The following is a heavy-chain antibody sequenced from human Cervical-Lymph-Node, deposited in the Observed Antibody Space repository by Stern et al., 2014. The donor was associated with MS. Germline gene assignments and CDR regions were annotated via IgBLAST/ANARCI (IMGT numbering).Heavy chain of an antibody. Sequence: QVQLVQSGAEVKKPGASVKVSCKASGYTFTSYGISWVRQAPGQGLEWMGLINSYTGNTNYAQKVQGRVNMNHDTSTRTALLDMRSLRSDYTAVYYCARDRYSREWLRVLDYWGQGTLVTVSS. V-gene: IGHV1-18*01. J-gene: IGHJ4*02. D-gene: IGHD5-12*01. CDR3: ARDRYSREWLRVLDY. CDR1: GYTFTSYG. CDR2: INSYTGNT.